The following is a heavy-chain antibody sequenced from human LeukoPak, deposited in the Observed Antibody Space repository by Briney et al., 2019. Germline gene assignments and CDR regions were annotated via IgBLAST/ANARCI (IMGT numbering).Heavy chain of an antibody. CDR2: ISGSGGST. CDR1: GFTFSSYA. D-gene: IGHD6-13*01. CDR3: ARGSGSSWYFYFDY. Sequence: GGSLRLSCAASGFTFSSYAMSWVRQAPGKGLEWVSAISGSGGSTYYADPVKGRFTISRDNSKNTLYLQMNSLRAEDTAVYYCARGSGSSWYFYFDYWGQGTLVTVSS. J-gene: IGHJ4*02. V-gene: IGHV3-23*01.